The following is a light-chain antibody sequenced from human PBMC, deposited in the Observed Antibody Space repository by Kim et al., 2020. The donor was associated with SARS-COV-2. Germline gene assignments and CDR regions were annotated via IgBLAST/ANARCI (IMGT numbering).Light chain of an antibody. V-gene: IGLV3-19*01. Sequence: SSELTQDPAVSVALGQTVRITCQGDSLRSYYATWYQHKPGQAPIVAIYGKNNRPSGIPDRFSGSSSGDTASLTITGTQAGDEADYYCNSRGSNDNVLFGG. J-gene: IGLJ2*01. CDR1: SLRSYY. CDR2: GKN. CDR3: NSRGSNDNVL.